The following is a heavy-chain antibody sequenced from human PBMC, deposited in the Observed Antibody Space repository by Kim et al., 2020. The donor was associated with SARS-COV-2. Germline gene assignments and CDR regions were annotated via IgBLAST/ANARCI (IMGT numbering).Heavy chain of an antibody. CDR1: GYTFTGYY. D-gene: IGHD4-17*01. Sequence: ASVKVSCKASGYTFTGYYMHWVRQAPGQGLEWMGWINPNSGGTNYAQKFQGRVTMTRDTSISTAYMELSRLRSDDTAVYYCARVNYGGNSGTLFDYWGQGTLVTVSS. V-gene: IGHV1-2*02. CDR3: ARVNYGGNSGTLFDY. CDR2: INPNSGGT. J-gene: IGHJ4*02.